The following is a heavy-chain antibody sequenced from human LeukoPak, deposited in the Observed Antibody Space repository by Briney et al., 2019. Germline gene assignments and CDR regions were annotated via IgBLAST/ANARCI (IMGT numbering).Heavy chain of an antibody. D-gene: IGHD4-23*01. CDR2: ISGSSYYI. CDR1: GFTFSSYS. CDR3: AKGPLTTVDQPFDY. Sequence: GGSLRLSCAASGFTFSSYSMNWVRQAPGKGLEWVSSISGSSYYIYYADSVKGRFTISRDNAKNSLYLQMNSLRAEDTAVYYCAKGPLTTVDQPFDYWGQGTLVTVSS. V-gene: IGHV3-21*04. J-gene: IGHJ4*02.